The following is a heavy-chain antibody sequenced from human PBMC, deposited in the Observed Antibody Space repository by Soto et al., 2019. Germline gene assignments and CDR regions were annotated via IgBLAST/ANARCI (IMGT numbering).Heavy chain of an antibody. J-gene: IGHJ6*02. CDR3: ATPSPGRSHYGMDV. CDR1: GYSFTSYR. CDR2: IYPGDSNT. Sequence: GASLKYSCKGSGYSFTSYRIAWVRLMPGKGLEWMGIIYPGDSNTRYNPSFQGQVIIPAEKSISTAYLQWSSLKASDTAMYYCATPSPGRSHYGMDVWGQGTTVTVSS. V-gene: IGHV5-51*01.